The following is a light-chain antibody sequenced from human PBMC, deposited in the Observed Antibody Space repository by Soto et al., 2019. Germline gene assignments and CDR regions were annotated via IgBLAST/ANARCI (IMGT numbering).Light chain of an antibody. CDR1: QDITNY. V-gene: IGKV1-33*01. CDR3: QQNDTLPLT. CDR2: DSS. J-gene: IGKJ5*01. Sequence: DIQMTQSPSSLSASVGDRVTIICQASQDITNYLNWYQQKPGKAPKLLIHDSSNLETGVPSRFSGSGPGTYFSFTISSLQPEDIATYYCQQNDTLPLTFGQGTRREIK.